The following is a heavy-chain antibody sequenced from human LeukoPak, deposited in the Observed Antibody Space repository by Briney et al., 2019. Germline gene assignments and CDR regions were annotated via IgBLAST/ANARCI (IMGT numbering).Heavy chain of an antibody. CDR1: GFTFSTYA. V-gene: IGHV3-23*01. D-gene: IGHD2/OR15-2a*01. CDR2: ISGSGGST. CDR3: ASDRNSNNWFYY. J-gene: IGHJ4*02. Sequence: GGSLRLSCAASGFTFSTYAMGWVRQAPGKGLEWVSTISGSGGSTDYADSVKGRSTISRDNSKNTLYLQMNTLRAEETAVYFCASDRNSNNWFYYWGQGTLVTVSS.